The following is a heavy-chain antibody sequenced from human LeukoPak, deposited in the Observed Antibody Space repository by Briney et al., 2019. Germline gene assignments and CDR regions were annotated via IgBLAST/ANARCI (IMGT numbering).Heavy chain of an antibody. D-gene: IGHD5-12*01. V-gene: IGHV3-23*01. CDR2: VSGSGGST. Sequence: GGSLRLSCAASGFTFSSYAMSWVRQAPGKGLEWVSGVSGSGGSTYYADSVKGRFTISRDNSKNTLYLQMNSLRAEDTALYYCATWSGHDFLSSWGQRTLVTVSS. J-gene: IGHJ5*02. CDR3: ATWSGHDFLSS. CDR1: GFTFSSYA.